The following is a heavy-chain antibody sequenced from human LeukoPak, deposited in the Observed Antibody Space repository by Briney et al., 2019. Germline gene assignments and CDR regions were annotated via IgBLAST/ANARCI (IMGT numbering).Heavy chain of an antibody. D-gene: IGHD6-19*01. Sequence: GGSLRLSCAASGFTFSSYAMSWVRQAPGKGLEWISLVSGSGGSTYYADSVKGRFTISRDNSRNTLYLQMNSLRAEDTAVYYCAKDRHYSSNLFDYWGQGTLVTVSS. J-gene: IGHJ4*02. CDR2: VSGSGGST. CDR3: AKDRHYSSNLFDY. CDR1: GFTFSSYA. V-gene: IGHV3-23*01.